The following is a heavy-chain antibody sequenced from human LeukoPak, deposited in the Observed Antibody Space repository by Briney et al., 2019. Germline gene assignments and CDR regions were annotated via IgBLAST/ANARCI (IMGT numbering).Heavy chain of an antibody. D-gene: IGHD2-15*01. CDR2: IYGGGST. J-gene: IGHJ2*01. Sequence: PGGSLRLSCAASGFTVSSNYMGWVRQAPGKGLEWVSVIYGGGSTFHADSVQGRFAISRDNSKNMLYLHMNTLRVEDTAVYYCAREGKEPGSGYFDLWGRGTVVTVSS. CDR3: AREGKEPGSGYFDL. V-gene: IGHV3-66*01. CDR1: GFTVSSNY.